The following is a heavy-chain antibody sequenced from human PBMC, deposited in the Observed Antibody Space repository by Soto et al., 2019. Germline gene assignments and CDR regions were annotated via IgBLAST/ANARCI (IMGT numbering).Heavy chain of an antibody. CDR3: ANEDSCTVFSNDAFDI. J-gene: IGHJ3*02. Sequence: EVHLLESGGGLVQPGGSLRLSCAASGVTFNSYAMTWVRQAPGKGLEWVSAISVSGGSTYYADSVKGRFTISRDNSKNTVYLQMNILRAEDTAVYYCANEDSCTVFSNDAFDIWGQGTMVTVFS. D-gene: IGHD2-15*01. CDR1: GVTFNSYA. V-gene: IGHV3-23*01. CDR2: ISVSGGST.